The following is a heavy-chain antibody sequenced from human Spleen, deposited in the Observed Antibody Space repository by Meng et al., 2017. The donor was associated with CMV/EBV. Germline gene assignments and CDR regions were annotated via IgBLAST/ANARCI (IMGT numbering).Heavy chain of an antibody. D-gene: IGHD1-26*01. J-gene: IGHJ4*02. CDR2: ISGSGGGT. CDR1: GFTFSNYA. Sequence: GGSLRLSCAASGFTFSNYAMSWVRQTPGKGLEWVSSISGSGGGTYYADSVKGRFPISRDNSGNMLNLQMNSLRAEDTALYYCAKHGDFYSGSRFDYWGLGTQVTVSS. CDR3: AKHGDFYSGSRFDY. V-gene: IGHV3-23*01.